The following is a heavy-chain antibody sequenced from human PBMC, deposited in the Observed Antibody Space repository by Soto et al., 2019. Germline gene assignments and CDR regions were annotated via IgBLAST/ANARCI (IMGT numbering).Heavy chain of an antibody. V-gene: IGHV3-23*01. Sequence: EVQLLESGGGLVQPGESLRLSCVASGFTFSNYAMSWVRQAPGKGLVWVSGISGSGGTTYYADSVKGRFTISRDNSKNQLFQQMDGLRAGDTAVYYCAKAPQQWLTIFDYWGQGALVTVSS. J-gene: IGHJ4*02. CDR1: GFTFSNYA. D-gene: IGHD6-19*01. CDR2: ISGSGGTT. CDR3: AKAPQQWLTIFDY.